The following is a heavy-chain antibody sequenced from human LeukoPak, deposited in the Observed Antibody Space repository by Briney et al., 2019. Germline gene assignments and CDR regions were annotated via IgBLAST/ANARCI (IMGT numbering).Heavy chain of an antibody. Sequence: SETLSLTCTVSGGSISSSSYYWGWIRQPPGKGLEWIGSIYYSGSTYYNPSLKSRVTISVDTSKNQFSLKLSSVTAADTAVYYCARGFPTYSSDRNYYYYYGMDVWGQGTTVTVSS. CDR1: GGSISSSSYY. J-gene: IGHJ6*02. V-gene: IGHV4-39*07. D-gene: IGHD6-19*01. CDR3: ARGFPTYSSDRNYYYYYGMDV. CDR2: IYYSGST.